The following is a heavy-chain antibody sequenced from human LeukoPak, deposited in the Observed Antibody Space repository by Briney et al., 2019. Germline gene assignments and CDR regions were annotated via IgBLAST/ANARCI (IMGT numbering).Heavy chain of an antibody. CDR2: IYYSGST. CDR3: ARDTIGGDY. J-gene: IGHJ4*02. CDR1: GGSISSYY. Sequence: SETLSLTCTVSGGSISSYYWSWIRQPPGKGLEWIGYIYYSGSTNYNPSLKSRVTISVDTSKNQFSLKLRSVTAADTAVYYWARDTIGGDYWGQGTLVTVSS. V-gene: IGHV4-59*01. D-gene: IGHD5-24*01.